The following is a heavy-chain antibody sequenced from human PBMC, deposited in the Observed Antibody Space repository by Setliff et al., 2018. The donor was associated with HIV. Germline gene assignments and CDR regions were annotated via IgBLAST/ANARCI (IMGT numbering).Heavy chain of an antibody. Sequence: GESLKISCAASGFTFSSHTMSWVRQAPGKGLEWVSSLSGHTMTTYYAGSVKGRSTISRDVSNNTLYFQMNSLRAEDTAIYFCAKNDDILTGFANWGQGTPVTVSS. CDR1: GFTFSSHT. CDR2: LSGHTMTT. D-gene: IGHD3-9*01. CDR3: AKNDDILTGFAN. J-gene: IGHJ4*02. V-gene: IGHV3-23*01.